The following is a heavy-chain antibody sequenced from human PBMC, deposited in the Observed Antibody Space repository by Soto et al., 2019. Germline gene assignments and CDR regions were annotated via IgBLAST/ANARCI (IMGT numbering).Heavy chain of an antibody. CDR1: GFTFDDYA. J-gene: IGHJ3*02. Sequence: GGSLRLSCAASGFTFDDYAMHWVRQAPGKGLEWVSGISWNSGSIGYADSVKGRFTISRDNAKNSLYLQMNSLRAEDTALYYCAKDIVGSGRISGAFDIWGQGTMVTVSS. D-gene: IGHD6-19*01. CDR2: ISWNSGSI. V-gene: IGHV3-9*01. CDR3: AKDIVGSGRISGAFDI.